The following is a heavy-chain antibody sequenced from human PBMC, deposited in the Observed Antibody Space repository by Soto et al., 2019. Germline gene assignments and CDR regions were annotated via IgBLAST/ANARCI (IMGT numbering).Heavy chain of an antibody. D-gene: IGHD7-27*01. V-gene: IGHV4-4*02. Sequence: LQESGPRLVKPSGTLSLTCDVVGEAVSSGHGWAWVRQPPGKGLEWMGEIYHHDGTTYNSSLKSRLSISVDKSNNQFSLRLTSVTAADTAVYYCASVFYATSTGRSYFDSWGQGILVTVSS. CDR1: GEAVSSGHG. CDR3: ASVFYATSTGRSYFDS. CDR2: IYHHDGT. J-gene: IGHJ4*02.